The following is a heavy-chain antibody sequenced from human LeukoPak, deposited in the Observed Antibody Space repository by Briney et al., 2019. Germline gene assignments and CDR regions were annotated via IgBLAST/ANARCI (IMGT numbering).Heavy chain of an antibody. CDR2: ISSSGSTI. V-gene: IGHV3-11*01. J-gene: IGHJ5*02. CDR3: ARDRDAYSSRNWFDP. CDR1: GFIFRDYW. Sequence: GGSLRLSCAASGFIFRDYWMLWVRQAPGKGLEWVSYISSSGSTIYYADSVKGRFTISRDNAKNSLYLQMNSLRAEDTAVYYCARDRDAYSSRNWFDPWGQGTLVTVSS. D-gene: IGHD6-13*01.